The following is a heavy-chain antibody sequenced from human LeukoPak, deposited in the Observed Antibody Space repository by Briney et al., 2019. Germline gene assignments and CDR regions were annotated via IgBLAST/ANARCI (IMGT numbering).Heavy chain of an antibody. Sequence: SQTLSLTCAVYGGSFSGYYWSWIRQPPGKGLEWIGEINHSGSTNYNPSLKSRVTISVDTSKNQFSLKLSSVTAADTAVYYCARFDLGATKCLDYWGQGTLVTVSS. J-gene: IGHJ4*02. CDR2: INHSGST. CDR1: GGSFSGYY. CDR3: ARFDLGATKCLDY. V-gene: IGHV4-34*01. D-gene: IGHD1-26*01.